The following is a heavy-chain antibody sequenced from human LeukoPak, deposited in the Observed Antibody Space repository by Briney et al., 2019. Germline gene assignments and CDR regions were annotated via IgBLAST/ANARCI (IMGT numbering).Heavy chain of an antibody. V-gene: IGHV4-31*03. CDR1: GGSISSGGYY. Sequence: SETLSLTCTVSGGSISSGGYYWSWIRQHPGKGLEWIGYIYYSGSTSYNPSLNSRVTISVDTSKNQFSLRLSSVTAADTAVYYCTRDKRDSGYDSPAYYYGMDVWGQGTTVTVS. J-gene: IGHJ6*02. D-gene: IGHD5-12*01. CDR2: IYYSGST. CDR3: TRDKRDSGYDSPAYYYGMDV.